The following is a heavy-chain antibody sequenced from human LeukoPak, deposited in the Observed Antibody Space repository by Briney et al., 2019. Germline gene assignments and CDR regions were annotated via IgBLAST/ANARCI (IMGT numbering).Heavy chain of an antibody. CDR2: INTNTGNP. Sequence: ASVKVSCKASGYTFTSYAMNWVRQAPGQGLEWMGWINTNTGNPTYAQGFTGRFVFSLDTSVSTAYLQISSLKAEDTAVYYCARRGCSGGSCYDRVWFDPWGQGTLVTVSS. V-gene: IGHV7-4-1*02. J-gene: IGHJ5*02. D-gene: IGHD2-15*01. CDR1: GYTFTSYA. CDR3: ARRGCSGGSCYDRVWFDP.